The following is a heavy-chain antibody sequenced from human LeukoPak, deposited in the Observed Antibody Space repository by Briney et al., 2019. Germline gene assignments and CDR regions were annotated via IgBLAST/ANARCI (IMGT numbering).Heavy chain of an antibody. CDR1: GFTFRIFG. Sequence: GGSLRLSCVASGFTFRIFGLNWVRQAPGKGPEWVSYIDARSGITYYADSVQGRFTISRDDARESVFLQMDGLRVDDTAVYYCARTYDFGRGPPGDAFDNWGPGTWVIVSS. CDR2: IDARSGIT. J-gene: IGHJ3*02. D-gene: IGHD3-3*01. V-gene: IGHV3-48*04. CDR3: ARTYDFGRGPPGDAFDN.